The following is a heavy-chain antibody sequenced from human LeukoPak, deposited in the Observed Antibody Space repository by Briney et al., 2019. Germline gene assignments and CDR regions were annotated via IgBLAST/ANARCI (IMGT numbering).Heavy chain of an antibody. CDR2: IKQDGSEK. CDR1: KFNFSKYW. V-gene: IGHV3-7*01. Sequence: GGSLRLSCAVSKFNFSKYWMSWVRQAPGKGLEWVANIKQDGSEKSYADSVRGRFTISRDNAKNSLYLQMNSLRAEDTAVYYCAKDFNGGNFDYWGQGTLVTVSS. CDR3: AKDFNGGNFDY. D-gene: IGHD4-23*01. J-gene: IGHJ4*02.